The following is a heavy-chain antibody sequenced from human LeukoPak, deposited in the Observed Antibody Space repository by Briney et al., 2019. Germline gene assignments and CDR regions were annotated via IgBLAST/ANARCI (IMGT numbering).Heavy chain of an antibody. D-gene: IGHD3-16*02. J-gene: IGHJ4*02. Sequence: SETLSLTCTVSGYSISSGYYWGWIRQPPGKGLEWIGSIYHSGSTYYNPSLKSRVTISVDTSKKQFSLKLSSVTAADTAVYYCAQTRKGLYTPMDYWGQGTLVTVSS. CDR1: GYSISSGYY. V-gene: IGHV4-38-2*02. CDR3: AQTRKGLYTPMDY. CDR2: IYHSGST.